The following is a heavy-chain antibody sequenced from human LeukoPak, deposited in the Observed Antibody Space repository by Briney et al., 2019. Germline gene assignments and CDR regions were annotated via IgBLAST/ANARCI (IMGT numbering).Heavy chain of an antibody. V-gene: IGHV4-61*02. CDR1: GGSISSGSYY. D-gene: IGHD1-14*01. J-gene: IGHJ4*02. Sequence: SQTLSLTCTVSGGSISSGSYYWSWIRQPAGKGLEWIGRIYSSGSTNYNPSLKSRVTISVDTSKNQFSLRLASVTAADTAVYYCVRTNPWDLTYYFDYWGQGTLVTVSS. CDR3: VRTNPWDLTYYFDY. CDR2: IYSSGST.